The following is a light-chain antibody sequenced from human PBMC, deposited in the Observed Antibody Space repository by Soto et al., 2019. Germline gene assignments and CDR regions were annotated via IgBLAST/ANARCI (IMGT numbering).Light chain of an antibody. Sequence: EIVMTQSPATLSVSPGERATLSCRASQSVSSSLAWYQQKPGQAPRLLIYGISTRASGLPCRFSGSGSGTEFTLTISSLQSEDLAVYYCQQYNNLPLTFGGGTKVEIK. V-gene: IGKV3-15*01. CDR2: GIS. CDR3: QQYNNLPLT. J-gene: IGKJ4*02. CDR1: QSVSSS.